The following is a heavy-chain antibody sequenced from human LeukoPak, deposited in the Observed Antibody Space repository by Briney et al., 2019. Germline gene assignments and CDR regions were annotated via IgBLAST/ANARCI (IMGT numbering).Heavy chain of an antibody. Sequence: PGGSLRLSCAASGFTFNHYTMNWVRQAPGKGLEWVSFISSNRSYIYYADSVKGRFTISRDNAKNSLSLQMNSLRADDTAVYYCARGTDWTDYYGMDVWGQGTTVTVSS. J-gene: IGHJ6*02. CDR1: GFTFNHYT. CDR3: ARGTDWTDYYGMDV. CDR2: ISSNRSYI. D-gene: IGHD1-1*01. V-gene: IGHV3-21*01.